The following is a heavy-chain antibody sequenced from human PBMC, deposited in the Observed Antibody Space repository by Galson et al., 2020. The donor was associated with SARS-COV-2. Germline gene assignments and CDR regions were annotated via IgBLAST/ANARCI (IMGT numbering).Heavy chain of an antibody. CDR3: ARSGSGSYLVHVGY. Sequence: GGSLRLSCAASGFTFSSYAMHWVRQAPGKGLEWVAVISYDGSNKYYADSVKGRFTISRDNSKNTLYLQMNSLRAEDTAVYYCARSGSGSYLVHVGYWGQGTLVTVSS. J-gene: IGHJ4*02. V-gene: IGHV3-30*04. CDR1: GFTFSSYA. D-gene: IGHD1-26*01. CDR2: ISYDGSNK.